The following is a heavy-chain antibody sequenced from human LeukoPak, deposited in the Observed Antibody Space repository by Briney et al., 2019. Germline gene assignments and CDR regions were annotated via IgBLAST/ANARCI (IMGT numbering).Heavy chain of an antibody. Sequence: PGGSLRLSCAASGFTFSDYYMSWIRQAPGKGLEWVSYISSSGSTIYYADSVKGRFTISRDNAKNSLYLQMNSLRAEDTAVYYCVSVLRFLEWFHEVDYWGQGTLVTVSS. CDR3: VSVLRFLEWFHEVDY. J-gene: IGHJ4*02. V-gene: IGHV3-11*04. CDR2: ISSSGSTI. CDR1: GFTFSDYY. D-gene: IGHD3-3*01.